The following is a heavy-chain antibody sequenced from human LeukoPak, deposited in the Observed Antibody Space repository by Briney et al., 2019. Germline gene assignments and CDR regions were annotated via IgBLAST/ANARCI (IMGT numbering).Heavy chain of an antibody. Sequence: PGGSLRLSCAASGFTFSSYAMSWVRQAPGKGLVWVSRINSDGSSTSYADSVKGRFTISRDNAKNTLYLQMNSLRAEDTAVYYCARDPGAYDSSWDTGLDYWGQGTLVTVSS. CDR1: GFTFSSYA. CDR2: INSDGSST. J-gene: IGHJ4*02. V-gene: IGHV3-74*01. D-gene: IGHD6-13*01. CDR3: ARDPGAYDSSWDTGLDY.